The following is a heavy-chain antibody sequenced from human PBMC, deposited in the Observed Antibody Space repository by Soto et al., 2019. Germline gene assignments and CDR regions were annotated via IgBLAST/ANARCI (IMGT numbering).Heavy chain of an antibody. D-gene: IGHD3-22*01. Sequence: SGPTLVNPTETLTLTCTVSGFSLSNARMGVSWIRQPPGKALEWLAHIFSNDEKSYSTSLKSRLTISKDTSKSQVVLTMTKMAPVEKATYSCARLEGDSSGYYYGRLFDYWGPGTLATVSS. CDR2: IFSNDEK. J-gene: IGHJ4*02. CDR1: GFSLSNARMG. CDR3: ARLEGDSSGYYYGRLFDY. V-gene: IGHV2-26*01.